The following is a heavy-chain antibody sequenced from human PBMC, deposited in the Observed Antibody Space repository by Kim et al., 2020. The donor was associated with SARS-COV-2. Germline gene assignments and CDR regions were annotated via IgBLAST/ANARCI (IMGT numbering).Heavy chain of an antibody. CDR1: GGSISSYY. Sequence: SETLSLICTVSGGSISSYYWSWIRQPPGKGLEWIGYIYYSGSTNYNPSLKSRVTISVDTSKNQFSLKLSSVTAADTAVYYCARGGTAMVLYYYYGMDVWGHGTTVTVSS. CDR3: ARGGTAMVLYYYYGMDV. V-gene: IGHV4-59*01. D-gene: IGHD5-18*01. CDR2: IYYSGST. J-gene: IGHJ6*02.